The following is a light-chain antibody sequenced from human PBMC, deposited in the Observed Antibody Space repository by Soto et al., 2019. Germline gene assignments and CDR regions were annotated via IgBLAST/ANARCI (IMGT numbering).Light chain of an antibody. V-gene: IGKV2-28*01. CDR2: LGS. Sequence: DIVMTQSPLSLPVTPGEPASISCRSSQSLLHSNGYDYLDWYLQKPGQSPQLLIHLGSIRASGVPDRISVSGSGTDFTLRINRVEAEDVGLYFCMQTLQTPLTFGQGTRVELK. J-gene: IGKJ1*01. CDR3: MQTLQTPLT. CDR1: QSLLHSNGYDY.